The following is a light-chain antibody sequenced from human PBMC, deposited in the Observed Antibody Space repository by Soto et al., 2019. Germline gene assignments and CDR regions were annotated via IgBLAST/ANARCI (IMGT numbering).Light chain of an antibody. CDR2: GAS. CDR1: QSVSSSY. Sequence: TQSPGTLSLSPGERATLSCRASQSVSSSYLAWYQQKPGQAPSLLIYGASSRATGIPDRFSGSGSGTDFTLTISRLEPEDFAVYYCQQYGTPRSVTFGQGTRLEIK. V-gene: IGKV3-20*01. CDR3: QQYGTPRSVT. J-gene: IGKJ5*01.